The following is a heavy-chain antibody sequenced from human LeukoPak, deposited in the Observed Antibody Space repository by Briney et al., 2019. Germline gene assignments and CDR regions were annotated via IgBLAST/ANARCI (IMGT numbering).Heavy chain of an antibody. J-gene: IGHJ6*03. V-gene: IGHV3-7*01. CDR1: GFTFKNYW. CDR2: INQDGTEK. Sequence: GGSQRLSCAASGFTFKNYWMSWVRQAPGKGLEWVAHINQDGTEKYYVDSVRGRFTISRDNPKNSLYLQMNSLRLEDTAVYYCARVDSGIDFYYMDVWAKGTTVTVPS. D-gene: IGHD3-10*01. CDR3: ARVDSGIDFYYMDV.